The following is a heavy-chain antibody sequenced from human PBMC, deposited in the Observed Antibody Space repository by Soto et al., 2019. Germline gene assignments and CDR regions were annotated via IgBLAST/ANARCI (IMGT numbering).Heavy chain of an antibody. CDR1: GFTFNTYG. CDR2: ISYDGSDK. Sequence: VGSLRLSCAASGFTFNTYGMHWVRQAPGKGLEWVAVISYDGSDKYYADSVKGRFIISRDNSKNTLYLQMNSLRAEDTAIYYCGQSLNFYCSSPTCYKVYFDFWCHGARVTV. V-gene: IGHV3-30*03. J-gene: IGHJ4*01. CDR3: GQSLNFYCSSPTCYKVYFDF. D-gene: IGHD2-2*02.